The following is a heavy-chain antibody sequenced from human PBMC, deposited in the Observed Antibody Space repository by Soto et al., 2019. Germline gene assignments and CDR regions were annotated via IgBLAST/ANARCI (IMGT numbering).Heavy chain of an antibody. J-gene: IGHJ4*02. V-gene: IGHV3-23*01. D-gene: IGHD6-13*01. CDR1: GFTFSSYA. Sequence: EVQLLESGGGLVQPGGSLRLSCAASGFTFSSYAMSWVRQAPGKGLEWVSAISDSGGSTYYADPLKGRFTSSRDNDKKTRYLLMNSLRAEDPDVYYCAKVQRSAAAGSWGQGSLVPVS. CDR2: ISDSGGST. CDR3: AKVQRSAAAGS.